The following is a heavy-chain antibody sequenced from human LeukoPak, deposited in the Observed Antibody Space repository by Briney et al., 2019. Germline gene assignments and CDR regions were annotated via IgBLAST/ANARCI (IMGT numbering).Heavy chain of an antibody. CDR1: GYTLTELS. D-gene: IGHD3-16*02. V-gene: IGHV1-24*01. Sequence: ASVKVSCKVSGYTLTELSMHWVRQAPGKGLEWMGGFDPEDGETTYAQKFQGRVTMTEDTSTDTAYMELSSLRSEDTAVYYCATASGNYDYVWGSYRYSGNWFDPWGQGTLVTVSS. CDR2: FDPEDGET. CDR3: ATASGNYDYVWGSYRYSGNWFDP. J-gene: IGHJ5*02.